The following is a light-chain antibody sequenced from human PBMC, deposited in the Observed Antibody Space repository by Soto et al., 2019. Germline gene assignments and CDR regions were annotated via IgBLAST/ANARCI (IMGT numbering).Light chain of an antibody. V-gene: IGKV3-11*01. CDR3: QQRSDWPPLT. J-gene: IGKJ4*01. Sequence: DIVLTQSPATVALSPGERATLSCRASESVSSFLAWYQQKPGQAPRLLVYDASNRAAGIPDRFSGSGSGTDFTLTISRLEPEDFAVYYCQQRSDWPPLTFGGGTKVEIK. CDR1: ESVSSF. CDR2: DAS.